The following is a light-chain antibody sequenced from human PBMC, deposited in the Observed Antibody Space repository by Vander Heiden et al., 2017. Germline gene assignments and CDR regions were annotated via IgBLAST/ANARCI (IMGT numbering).Light chain of an antibody. CDR2: AAS. J-gene: IGKJ1*01. CDR1: QGISSY. CDR3: QQYYSYPRT. V-gene: IGKV1-8*01. Sequence: AIRMTPSPSSSPASTGDRVTNTCRASQGISSYLAWYQQKPGKAPKLLIYAASTLQSGVPSRFSGSGSGTDFTLTISCLQSEDFATYYCQQYYSYPRTFGQGTKVEIK.